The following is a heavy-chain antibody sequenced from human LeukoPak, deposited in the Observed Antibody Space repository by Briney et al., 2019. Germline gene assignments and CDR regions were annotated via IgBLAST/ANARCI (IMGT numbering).Heavy chain of an antibody. Sequence: GGSLRLSCAASGFTFSSYAMSWVRQAPGKGLEWVSAISGSGGSTYYADSVKGRFTISRDNSKNTLYLQMNSLRAEDTAVYYCAKGGRSTGYCSSTSCYLLDYWGQGTLVTVSS. CDR1: GFTFSSYA. V-gene: IGHV3-23*01. J-gene: IGHJ4*02. CDR2: ISGSGGST. D-gene: IGHD2-2*01. CDR3: AKGGRSTGYCSSTSCYLLDY.